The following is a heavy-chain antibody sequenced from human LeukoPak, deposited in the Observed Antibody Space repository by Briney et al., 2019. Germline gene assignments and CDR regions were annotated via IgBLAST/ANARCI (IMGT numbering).Heavy chain of an antibody. CDR2: IKQDGSEK. J-gene: IGHJ4*02. V-gene: IGHV3-7*01. D-gene: IGHD3-16*02. CDR3: AGEEAAYVWGSYRQNYFAY. Sequence: GGSLRLSCAASGFTVSSNYMSWVRQAPGKGLEWVANIKQDGSEKYYVDSVKGRFTISRDNAKNSLYLQMNSLRAEDTAVYYCAGEEAAYVWGSYRQNYFAYWGRGTLVTVSS. CDR1: GFTVSSNY.